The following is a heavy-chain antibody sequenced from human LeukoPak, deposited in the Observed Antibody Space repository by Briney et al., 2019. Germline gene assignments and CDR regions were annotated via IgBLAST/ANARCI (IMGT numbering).Heavy chain of an antibody. D-gene: IGHD4-17*01. J-gene: IGHJ4*02. CDR1: GFTFSSYE. CDR3: ASPYGDSLNYFDY. Sequence: GGSLRLSCAASGFTFSSYEMNRVRQAPGKGLEWVANIKQDGSEKYYVDSVKGRFTISRDNAKNSLYLQMNSLRAEDTAVYYCASPYGDSLNYFDYWGQGTLVTVSS. V-gene: IGHV3-7*01. CDR2: IKQDGSEK.